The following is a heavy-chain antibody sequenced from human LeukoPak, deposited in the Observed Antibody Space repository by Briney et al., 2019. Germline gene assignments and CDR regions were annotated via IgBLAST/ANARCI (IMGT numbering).Heavy chain of an antibody. D-gene: IGHD2-2*01. V-gene: IGHV3-33*08. CDR2: IWYDGSNK. J-gene: IGHJ4*02. CDR3: ATLARGTSSLGDYFDY. CDR1: RFTFSSYS. Sequence: PGGSLRLSCTASRFTFSSYSMHWVRQAPGKGLEWVAVIWYDGSNKYYADSVKGRFTISRDNSKNTVYLQMNSLRDEDTAVYYCATLARGTSSLGDYFDYWGQGTLVTVSS.